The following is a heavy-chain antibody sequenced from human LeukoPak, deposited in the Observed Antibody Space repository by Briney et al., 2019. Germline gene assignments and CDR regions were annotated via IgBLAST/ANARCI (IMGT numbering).Heavy chain of an antibody. CDR2: IYYSGST. Sequence: PSETLSLTCAVYGGSFSGYYWSWIRQPPGKGLEWIGSIYYSGSTYYNPSLKSRVTISVDTSKNQFSLKLSSVTAADTAVYYCARDPEDNAFDIWGQGTMVTVSS. V-gene: IGHV4-34*01. J-gene: IGHJ3*02. D-gene: IGHD2-15*01. CDR3: ARDPEDNAFDI. CDR1: GGSFSGYY.